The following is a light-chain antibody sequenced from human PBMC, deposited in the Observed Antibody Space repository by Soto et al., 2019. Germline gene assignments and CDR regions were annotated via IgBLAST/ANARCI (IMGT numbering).Light chain of an antibody. CDR1: QGISFY. J-gene: IGKJ1*01. CDR2: EAS. Sequence: DIQMTQSPSSLSASVGDSVTITCRASQGISFYVAWYQQKPGKVPRLLIYEASTLQSGVPSRFSGSGSGTDFTLAIVSLQPEDVATYYCQKYSGAPRTFGQQTKVEIK. CDR3: QKYSGAPRT. V-gene: IGKV1-27*01.